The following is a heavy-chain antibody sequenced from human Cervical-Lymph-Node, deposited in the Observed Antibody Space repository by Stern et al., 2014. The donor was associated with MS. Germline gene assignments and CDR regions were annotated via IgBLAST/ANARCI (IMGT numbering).Heavy chain of an antibody. Sequence: EVHLVESGGGLVQPGGSLRLSCAASGFTFITYSMNWVRQAPGKGLEWVSYISSDSNSIYYADSVKGRFTISRDDVENSLYLQMNSLRAEDTGVYYCARDLIGATGYYFDDWGQGALVTVSS. CDR1: GFTFITYS. CDR3: ARDLIGATGYYFDD. CDR2: ISSDSNSI. J-gene: IGHJ4*02. D-gene: IGHD3-9*01. V-gene: IGHV3-48*01.